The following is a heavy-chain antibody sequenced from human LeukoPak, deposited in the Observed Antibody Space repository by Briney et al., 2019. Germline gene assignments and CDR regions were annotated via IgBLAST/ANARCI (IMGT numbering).Heavy chain of an antibody. CDR3: ATDLPPSSGREVPLDY. J-gene: IGHJ4*02. CDR1: GYTLTELS. Sequence: ASVKVSCKVSGYTLTELSMHWVRQAPGKGLEWMGGFDPEDGETTYAQKLQGRVTMTEDTSTDTAYMELSSLRSEDTAVYYCATDLPPSSGREVPLDYWGQGTLVTVSS. D-gene: IGHD6-19*01. V-gene: IGHV1-24*01. CDR2: FDPEDGET.